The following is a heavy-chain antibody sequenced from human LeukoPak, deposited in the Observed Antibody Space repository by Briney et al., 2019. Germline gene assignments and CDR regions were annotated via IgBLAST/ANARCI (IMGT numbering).Heavy chain of an antibody. CDR2: ISSSSSYI. V-gene: IGHV3-21*01. D-gene: IGHD6-13*01. CDR1: GFTFSSYS. CDR3: SREITPLEIAAPCKGYDY. Sequence: GGSLRLSCAASGFTFSSYSMNWVRQAPGKGLEWVSFISSSSSYIYYADSVKGRFTISRDNAKNSLYLQMNSLRAEDTAVYYLSREITPLEIAAPCKGYDYWGQGTLVTVSS. J-gene: IGHJ4*02.